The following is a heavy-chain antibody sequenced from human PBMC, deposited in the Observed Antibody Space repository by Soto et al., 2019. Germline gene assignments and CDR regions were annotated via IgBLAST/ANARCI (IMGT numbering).Heavy chain of an antibody. CDR3: ARDGYTLTPNYYYGMDV. J-gene: IGHJ6*02. CDR1: GGSISSYY. V-gene: IGHV4-59*01. D-gene: IGHD4-4*01. Sequence: QVQLQESGPGLVKPSETLSLTCTVSGGSISSYYWSWIRQPPGKGLEWIGYIYYTGSTNYNPSLKSRVTISVDTSKNHFSLKLSSVTAADTAVYYCARDGYTLTPNYYYGMDVWGQGTPVTVSS. CDR2: IYYTGST.